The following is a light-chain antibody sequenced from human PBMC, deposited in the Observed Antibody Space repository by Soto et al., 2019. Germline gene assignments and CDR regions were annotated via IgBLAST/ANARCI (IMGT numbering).Light chain of an antibody. Sequence: AIRMTQSPSSFSASTGDRVTITCRASQGISSYLAWYQQKPGKAPKLLIYAASTLQSGVTSRFSGSGSGTDFTLTISCLQSEDFATYYCQQYYSYPPLTFGGGTKVEIK. V-gene: IGKV1-8*01. CDR2: AAS. J-gene: IGKJ4*01. CDR1: QGISSY. CDR3: QQYYSYPPLT.